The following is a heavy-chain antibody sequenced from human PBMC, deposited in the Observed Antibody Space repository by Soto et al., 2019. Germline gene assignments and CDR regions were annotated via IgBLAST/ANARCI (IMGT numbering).Heavy chain of an antibody. CDR3: AREANYSGSYYGVFGY. CDR1: GGTFSSYA. Sequence: QVQLVHSGAEVKKPGSSVKVSCKASGGTFSSYAISWVRQAPGHGLECMGGIIPIFGTANYAQKFQGRVTITADESKSTAYMELSSLRSEDTDVDYCAREANYSGSYYGVFGYCGQGTLVTVSS. D-gene: IGHD1-26*01. CDR2: IIPIFGTA. V-gene: IGHV1-69*01. J-gene: IGHJ4*02.